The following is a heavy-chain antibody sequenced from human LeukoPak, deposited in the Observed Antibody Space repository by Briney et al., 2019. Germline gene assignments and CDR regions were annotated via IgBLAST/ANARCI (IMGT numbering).Heavy chain of an antibody. CDR3: ARKEVLRFLEIDY. D-gene: IGHD3-3*01. J-gene: IGHJ4*02. CDR1: GGSVSSGRYY. CDR2: FYYSGST. Sequence: SETLSLTCTVSGGSVSSGRYYWSWIRQPPGKGLEWIGYFYYSGSTNYNPSLKTRVTISVDTSKNQFSLKVSSVTAADTAVYYCARKEVLRFLEIDYWGQGTLVTVSS. V-gene: IGHV4-61*01.